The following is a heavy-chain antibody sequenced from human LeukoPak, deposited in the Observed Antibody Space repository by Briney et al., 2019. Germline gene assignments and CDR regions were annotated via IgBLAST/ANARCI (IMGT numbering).Heavy chain of an antibody. V-gene: IGHV3-33*06. J-gene: IGHJ3*02. CDR1: GFTFSSYG. CDR2: IWYDGSNK. CDR3: AKKNYDYVWGSYHPDNDAFDI. D-gene: IGHD3-16*02. Sequence: GGSLRLSCAASGFTFSSYGMHWVRQAPGKGLEWVAVIWYDGSNKYYADSVKGRFTISRDNSKNTLYLQMNSLRAEGTAVYYCAKKNYDYVWGSYHPDNDAFDIWGQGTMVTVSS.